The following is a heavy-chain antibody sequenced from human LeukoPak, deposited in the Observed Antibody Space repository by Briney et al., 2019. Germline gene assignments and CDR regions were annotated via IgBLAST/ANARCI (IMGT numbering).Heavy chain of an antibody. Sequence: SETLSLTCTVSGGSISSSSYYWGWIRQPPGKGLEWIGSIYYSGSTYYDPSLKSRVTISVDTSKNQFSLKLSSVTAADTAVYYCARRGVSSIAARQTGKWNPFDYWGQGTLVTVSS. J-gene: IGHJ4*02. CDR1: GGSISSSSYY. CDR3: ARRGVSSIAARQTGKWNPFDY. D-gene: IGHD6-6*01. CDR2: IYYSGST. V-gene: IGHV4-39*01.